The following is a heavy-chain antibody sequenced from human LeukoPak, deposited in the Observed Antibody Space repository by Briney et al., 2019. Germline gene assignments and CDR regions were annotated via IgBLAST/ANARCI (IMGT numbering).Heavy chain of an antibody. CDR3: ARATETFSWFLQH. Sequence: SETLSLTCSVSGGSIGSYYWSWIRQPPGKGLEWIGHLSNSGSTNYNPSLKSRVTISVDTSKDQFSLKLNSVTAADTAVYYCARATETFSWFLQHWGQGTLVTVSS. CDR2: LSNSGST. D-gene: IGHD6-13*01. J-gene: IGHJ1*01. V-gene: IGHV4-59*01. CDR1: GGSIGSYY.